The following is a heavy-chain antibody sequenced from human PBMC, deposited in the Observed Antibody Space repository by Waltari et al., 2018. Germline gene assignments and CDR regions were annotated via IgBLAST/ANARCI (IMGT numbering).Heavy chain of an antibody. Sequence: QVQLVQSGAEVKKPGSSVKVSCTASGGTFSSYALSWVRQVPGQGLEWMGGIIPIFGTANYAQKFQGRVTITADESTSTAYMELSSLRSEDTAVYYCARLDYDILTGYPIVWGQGTLVTVSS. J-gene: IGHJ4*02. CDR1: GGTFSSYA. D-gene: IGHD3-9*01. CDR2: IIPIFGTA. CDR3: ARLDYDILTGYPIV. V-gene: IGHV1-69*13.